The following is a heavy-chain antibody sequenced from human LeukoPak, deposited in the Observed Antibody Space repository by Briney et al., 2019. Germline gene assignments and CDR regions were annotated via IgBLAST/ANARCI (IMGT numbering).Heavy chain of an antibody. CDR2: IKSKTDGGAT. CDR3: TTEAYYYDSGAIKYFDY. D-gene: IGHD3-22*01. V-gene: IGHV3-15*01. CDR1: GFTFSSCA. J-gene: IGHJ4*02. Sequence: GGSLRLSCAASGFTFSSCAMHWVRQAPGKGLEWVGRIKSKTDGGATHCAAPVKGRFTISRDDSKNTLYLQMNSLKTEDTAVYYCTTEAYYYDSGAIKYFDYWGQGTLVTVSS.